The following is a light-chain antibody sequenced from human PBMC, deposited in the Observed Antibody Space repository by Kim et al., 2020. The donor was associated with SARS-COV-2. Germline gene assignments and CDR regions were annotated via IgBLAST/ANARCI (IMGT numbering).Light chain of an antibody. V-gene: IGKV3-15*01. CDR3: QQYHDWPRT. CDR2: HAS. J-gene: IGKJ1*01. CDR1: QSVRSS. Sequence: ASPGERGTLPCRASQSVRSSVAWYRQKPGQAPRLLFYHASTRAAGIPGRFSAGGSGTEFTLTITTLQSEDFAVYYCQQYHDWPRTFGQGTKVDIK.